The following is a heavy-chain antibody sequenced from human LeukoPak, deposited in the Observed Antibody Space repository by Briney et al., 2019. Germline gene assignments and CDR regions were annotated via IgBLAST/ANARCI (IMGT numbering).Heavy chain of an antibody. CDR3: ARVGPDITSWHY. D-gene: IGHD2-2*01. CDR2: INHSGST. CDR1: GGSFSDYY. J-gene: IGHJ4*02. Sequence: SETLSLTCAVYGGSFSDYYWTWIRQPPGKGLEWIGEINHSGSTNYNPSLKSRVTISVDTSKNQFSLNLRSVTAADTAVYYCARVGPDITSWHYWGQGTLDTVSS. V-gene: IGHV4-34*01.